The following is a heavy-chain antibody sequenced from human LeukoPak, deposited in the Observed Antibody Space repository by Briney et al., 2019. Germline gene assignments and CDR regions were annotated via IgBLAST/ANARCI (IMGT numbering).Heavy chain of an antibody. CDR3: TKDSSVPFGITD. D-gene: IGHD5/OR15-5a*01. CDR1: GFTFNNYG. J-gene: IGHJ4*02. CDR2: ISDDGRNK. Sequence: PGGSLRLSCAASGFTFNNYGMHYVRQAPGKGLEWVAVISDDGRNKNYADSVKGRFTISRDNSKSTLSLQMNSLRAEDTAVYYCTKDSSVPFGITDWGQGTLVTVSS. V-gene: IGHV3-30*18.